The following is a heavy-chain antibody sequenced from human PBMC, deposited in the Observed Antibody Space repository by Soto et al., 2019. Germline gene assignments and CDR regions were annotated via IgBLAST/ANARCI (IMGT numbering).Heavy chain of an antibody. V-gene: IGHV1-69*01. D-gene: IGHD2-2*01. CDR1: GGTFSSYA. J-gene: IGHJ6*02. Sequence: QVQLVQSGAEVKKPGSSVKVSCKASGGTFSSYAISWVRQAPGQGIEWMGGIIPIFGTANYAQKFQGRVTITADESTSTAYMELSSLRSEDTAVYYCARDVSSTRTPDYYYYGMDVWGQGTKVTVSS. CDR2: IIPIFGTA. CDR3: ARDVSSTRTPDYYYYGMDV.